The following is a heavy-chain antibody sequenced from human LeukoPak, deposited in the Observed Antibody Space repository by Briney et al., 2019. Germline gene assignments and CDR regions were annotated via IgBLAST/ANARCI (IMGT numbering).Heavy chain of an antibody. CDR1: GFTFSTYS. V-gene: IGHV3-21*01. CDR3: ARDLSIHHYDILTGWSVSYAFDI. D-gene: IGHD3-9*01. CDR2: ISSSSYI. Sequence: KSGGSLRLSCTASGFTFSTYSMNWVRQAPGKGLEWVSSISSSSYIYYADSVKGRFTISRDNAKNSLYLQMNSLRAEDTAVYYCARDLSIHHYDILTGWSVSYAFDIWGQGTMVTVSS. J-gene: IGHJ3*02.